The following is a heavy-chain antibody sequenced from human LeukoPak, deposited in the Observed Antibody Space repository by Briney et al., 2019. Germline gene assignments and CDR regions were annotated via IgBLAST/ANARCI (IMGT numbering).Heavy chain of an antibody. Sequence: GGSLRLSCAASGFTFSSYSMNWVRQAPGKGLEWVSSISSSSSYIYYADSVKGRFTISRDNAKNSLYLQMNSLRAEDTAVYYCARDSHSSSSVYYFDYWGQGTLATVSS. D-gene: IGHD6-6*01. CDR1: GFTFSSYS. CDR3: ARDSHSSSSVYYFDY. J-gene: IGHJ4*02. V-gene: IGHV3-21*01. CDR2: ISSSSSYI.